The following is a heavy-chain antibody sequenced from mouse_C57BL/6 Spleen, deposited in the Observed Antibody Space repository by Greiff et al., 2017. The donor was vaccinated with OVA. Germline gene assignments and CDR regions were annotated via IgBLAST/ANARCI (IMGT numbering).Heavy chain of an antibody. Sequence: VQLQESGAELARPGASVKLSCKASGYTFTSYGISWVKQRTGQGLEWIGEIYPRSGNTYYNEKFKGKATLTADKSSSTAYMELRSLTSEDSAVYVGARGGTTVVARDAMDYWGQGTSVTVSS. CDR2: IYPRSGNT. V-gene: IGHV1-81*01. J-gene: IGHJ4*01. D-gene: IGHD1-1*01. CDR3: ARGGTTVVARDAMDY. CDR1: GYTFTSYG.